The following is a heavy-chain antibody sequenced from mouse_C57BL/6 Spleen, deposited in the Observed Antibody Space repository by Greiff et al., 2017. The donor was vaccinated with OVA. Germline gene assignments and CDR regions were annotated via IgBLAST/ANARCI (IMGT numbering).Heavy chain of an antibody. CDR1: GYTFTGSW. Sequence: QVQLQQSGAELMKPGASVKLSCKATGYTFTGSWIEWVKQRPGHGLEWNGEILPGSGSTNYNEKFKGKATFTADTSSNTAYMQLSSLTTEDSAIYYCARRRVYDGYPAWFAYWGQGTLVTVSA. CDR3: ARRRVYDGYPAWFAY. V-gene: IGHV1-9*01. D-gene: IGHD2-3*01. J-gene: IGHJ3*01. CDR2: ILPGSGST.